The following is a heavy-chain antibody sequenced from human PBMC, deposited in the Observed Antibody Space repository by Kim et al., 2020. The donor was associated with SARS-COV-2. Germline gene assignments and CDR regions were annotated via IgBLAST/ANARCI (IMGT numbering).Heavy chain of an antibody. CDR3: AKEHPVYDYGGNGIDY. J-gene: IGHJ4*02. D-gene: IGHD4-17*01. V-gene: IGHV3-23*03. Sequence: SVKGRFTTSRDNSKNTLYLQMNSLRAEDTAVYYCAKEHPVYDYGGNGIDYWGQGTLVTVSS.